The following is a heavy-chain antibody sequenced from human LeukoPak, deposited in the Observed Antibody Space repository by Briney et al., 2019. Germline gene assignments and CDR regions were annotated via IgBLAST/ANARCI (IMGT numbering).Heavy chain of an antibody. CDR2: IYHSGST. Sequence: SQTLSLTCAVSGGSISSGGYSWSWIRQPPGKGLEWIGYIYHSGSTYYNPSLKSRVTISVDTSKNQFSLKLSSVTAADTAVYYCARDETYYDILTGYISNWFDPWGQGTLVTVSS. D-gene: IGHD3-9*01. CDR1: GGSISSGGYS. CDR3: ARDETYYDILTGYISNWFDP. J-gene: IGHJ5*02. V-gene: IGHV4-30-2*01.